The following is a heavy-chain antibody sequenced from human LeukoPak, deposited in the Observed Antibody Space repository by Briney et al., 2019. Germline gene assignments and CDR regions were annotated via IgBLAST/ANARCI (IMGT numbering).Heavy chain of an antibody. D-gene: IGHD3-22*01. CDR3: ARERKGYYDSSGYYGLTFDY. CDR2: INPNSGGT. Sequence: APVKVSCKASGYTFTGYYMHWVRQAPGQGLEWMGWINPNSGGTNYAQKFQGRVTMTRDTSISTAYMELSRLRSDDTAVYYCARERKGYYDSSGYYGLTFDYWGQGTLVTVSS. V-gene: IGHV1-2*02. J-gene: IGHJ4*02. CDR1: GYTFTGYY.